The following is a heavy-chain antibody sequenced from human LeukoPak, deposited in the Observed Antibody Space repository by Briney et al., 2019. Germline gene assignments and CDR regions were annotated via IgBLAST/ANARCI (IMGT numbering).Heavy chain of an antibody. J-gene: IGHJ4*02. V-gene: IGHV3-66*01. Sequence: TGGSLRLSCAASGFTFSSYEMKWVRQAPGKGLEWVSVIYSGGSTYYADSVKDRFTISRDNSKNMLYLQMNSLRAEDTAVYYCARGGDSLHYWGQGTLVTVSS. CDR3: ARGGDSLHY. D-gene: IGHD3-10*01. CDR1: GFTFSSYE. CDR2: IYSGGST.